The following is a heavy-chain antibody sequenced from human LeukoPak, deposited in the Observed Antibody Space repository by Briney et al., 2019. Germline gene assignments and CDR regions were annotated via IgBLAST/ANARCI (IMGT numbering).Heavy chain of an antibody. D-gene: IGHD3-16*02. CDR2: IYYSGST. CDR1: GGSISSYY. CDR3: AIVRLGELSLYTNWFDP. J-gene: IGHJ5*02. V-gene: IGHV4-59*01. Sequence: SETLSLTCTVSGGSISSYYWSWIRQPPGKGLEWIGYIYYSGSTNYNPSLKSRVTISVDTSKNQFSLKLSSVTAADTAVYSCAIVRLGELSLYTNWFDPWGQGTLVTVSS.